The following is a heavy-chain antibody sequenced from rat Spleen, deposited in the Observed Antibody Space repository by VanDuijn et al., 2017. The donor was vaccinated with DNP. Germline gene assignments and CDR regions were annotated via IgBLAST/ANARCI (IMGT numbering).Heavy chain of an antibody. CDR3: AKDTDYYSSYPYAMDA. Sequence: EVRLVESGGGLVQPGRSMILSCAASGFTFSNSDMAWVRQAPTQGLEWVATITTTGVNTYYRDSVKGRFTISRDNSKATLYLQMESLRSEDTATYYCAKDTDYYSSYPYAMDAWGQGTSVTVSS. J-gene: IGHJ4*01. CDR2: ITTTGVNT. D-gene: IGHD1-2*01. CDR1: GFTFSNSD. V-gene: IGHV5S23*01.